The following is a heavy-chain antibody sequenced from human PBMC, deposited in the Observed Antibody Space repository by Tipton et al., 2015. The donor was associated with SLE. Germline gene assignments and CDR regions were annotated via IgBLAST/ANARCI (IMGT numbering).Heavy chain of an antibody. CDR1: GFTFSSYE. J-gene: IGHJ6*02. CDR3: ASFELVTYGMDV. Sequence: GSLRLSCAASGFTFSSYEMNWVRQAPGKGLEWVSYISSSGSTIYYADSVKGRFTISRDNAKNSPYLQMNSLRAEDTAVYYCASFELVTYGMDVWGQGTTVTVSS. V-gene: IGHV3-48*03. CDR2: ISSSGSTI. D-gene: IGHD3-3*02.